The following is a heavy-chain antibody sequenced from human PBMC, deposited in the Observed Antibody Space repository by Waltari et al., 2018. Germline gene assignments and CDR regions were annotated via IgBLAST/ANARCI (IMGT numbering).Heavy chain of an antibody. CDR1: GFTFDDYA. D-gene: IGHD6-19*01. J-gene: IGHJ4*02. V-gene: IGHV3-9*01. CDR2: ISWNSGTI. CDR3: VKDINIGGQWLALRGDS. Sequence: EVQLVESGGGLVQPGRSLRLSCAASGFTFDDYAIHWVRQTPGKGLELVSGISWNSGTIAYADSVKGRFTISRDNAKNSLYLQMNSLRTEDTALYYCVKDINIGGQWLALRGDSWGQGTLVTVSS.